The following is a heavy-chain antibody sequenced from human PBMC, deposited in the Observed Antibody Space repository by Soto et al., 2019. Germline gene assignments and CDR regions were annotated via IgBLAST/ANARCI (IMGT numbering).Heavy chain of an antibody. CDR1: GYTFTGYY. V-gene: IGHV1-2*04. J-gene: IGHJ1*01. CDR3: ASCRRGDSRPFQH. D-gene: IGHD2-21*02. Sequence: ASVKVSCKASGYTFTGYYMHWVRQAPGQGLEWMGWINPNSGGTNYAQKFQGWVTMTRDTSISTAYMELSSLRSEDTAVYYCASCRRGDSRPFQHWGQGTLVTVSS. CDR2: INPNSGGT.